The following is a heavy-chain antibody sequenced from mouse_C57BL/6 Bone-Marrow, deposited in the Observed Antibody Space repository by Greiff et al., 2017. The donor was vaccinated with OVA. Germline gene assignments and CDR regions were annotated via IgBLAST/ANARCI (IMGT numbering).Heavy chain of an antibody. J-gene: IGHJ3*01. CDR2: IDPETGGT. Sequence: VKLQESGAELVRPGASVTLSCKASGYTFTDYEMHWVKQTPVHGLEWIGAIDPETGGTAYNQKFKSKATLTADKSSSTAYMELRSLTSEDSAVYYCSYYSDSGFAYWGQGTLVTVSA. CDR1: GYTFTDYE. V-gene: IGHV1-15*01. D-gene: IGHD2-12*01. CDR3: SYYSDSGFAY.